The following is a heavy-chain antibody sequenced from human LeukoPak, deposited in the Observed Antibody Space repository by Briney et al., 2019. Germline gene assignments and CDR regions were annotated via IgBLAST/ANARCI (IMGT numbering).Heavy chain of an antibody. D-gene: IGHD2-2*01. Sequence: GGSLRLSCAASGFTFSSYWMSWVRQAPGKGLEWVANIKQDGSEKYYVDSVKGRFTISRDNAKNSLYLQMNSLRAEDTAVYYCARDFRGAVVVPAAIPYYYYYMDVWGKGTTVTVSS. CDR2: IKQDGSEK. J-gene: IGHJ6*03. CDR1: GFTFSSYW. CDR3: ARDFRGAVVVPAAIPYYYYYMDV. V-gene: IGHV3-7*01.